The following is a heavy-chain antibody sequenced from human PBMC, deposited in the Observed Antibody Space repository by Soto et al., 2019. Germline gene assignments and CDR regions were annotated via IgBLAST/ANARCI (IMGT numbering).Heavy chain of an antibody. J-gene: IGHJ4*02. CDR2: IYHSGST. D-gene: IGHD3-10*01. CDR3: ATDRGVMSPFDY. Sequence: PSETLSLTCAVSGGSISSGGYSWSWIRQPPGKGLEWIGYIYHSGSTYYNPSLKSRVTISVDRSKNQFSLKLSSVTAADTGLYYCATDRGVMSPFDYWGQGTLVTVSS. V-gene: IGHV4-30-2*01. CDR1: GGSISSGGYS.